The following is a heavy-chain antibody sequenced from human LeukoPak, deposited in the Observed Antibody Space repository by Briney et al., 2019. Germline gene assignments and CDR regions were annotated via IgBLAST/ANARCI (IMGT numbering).Heavy chain of an antibody. Sequence: PGGSLRLSCAASGFTFSSYAMDWVRQAPGKGLEWVAVISYDGSNKYYADSVKGRFTISRDDSKNTLYLQMNSLRAEDTAVYYCAKDMASNWGFEGIRALDYWGQGTLVTVSS. J-gene: IGHJ4*02. D-gene: IGHD7-27*01. CDR1: GFTFSSYA. V-gene: IGHV3-30*18. CDR3: AKDMASNWGFEGIRALDY. CDR2: ISYDGSNK.